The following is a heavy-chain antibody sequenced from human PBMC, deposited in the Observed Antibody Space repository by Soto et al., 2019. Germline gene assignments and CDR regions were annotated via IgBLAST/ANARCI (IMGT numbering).Heavy chain of an antibody. CDR1: GFTFSTYS. J-gene: IGHJ3*02. CDR2: ITSSGRYI. Sequence: EVQLVESGGGLVKPGGSLRLSCAASGFTFSTYSMNWVRQAPGKGLEWVSSITSSGRYIYYADSVKGRFTISRDNANNSLYLQWNSLRAEDTAVYYCARVGCSGGTCYPNDPFDIWGQGKMVTVSS. V-gene: IGHV3-21*01. CDR3: ARVGCSGGTCYPNDPFDI. D-gene: IGHD2-15*01.